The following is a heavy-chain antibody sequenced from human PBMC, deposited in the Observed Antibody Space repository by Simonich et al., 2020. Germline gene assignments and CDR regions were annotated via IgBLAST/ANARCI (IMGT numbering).Heavy chain of an antibody. V-gene: IGHV4-34*01. CDR1: GGSFSGYY. Sequence: QVQLQQWGAGLLKPSETLSLTCAVYGGSFSGYYWSWNRKPPGKGLEWIGESNHSGSTNYNPSLKSRVTISVDTSKNQFSLKLSSVTAADTAVYYCARPLGIVWAFDIWGQGTMVTVSS. CDR3: ARPLGIVWAFDI. D-gene: IGHD3-16*01. J-gene: IGHJ3*02. CDR2: SNHSGST.